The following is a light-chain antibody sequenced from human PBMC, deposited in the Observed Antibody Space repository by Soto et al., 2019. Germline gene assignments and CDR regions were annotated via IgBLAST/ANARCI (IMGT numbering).Light chain of an antibody. CDR1: SSDVGGYNY. Sequence: QSVLTQPPSASGSPGQSVTISCAGTSSDVGGYNYVSWYQQYPGKVPKLMIYEVSERPSGVPDRFSGSKSGNTAFLTVSGLQAEDEADYYCLSYEDTAYVFGTGTKVTVL. CDR2: EVS. CDR3: LSYEDTAYV. V-gene: IGLV2-8*01. J-gene: IGLJ1*01.